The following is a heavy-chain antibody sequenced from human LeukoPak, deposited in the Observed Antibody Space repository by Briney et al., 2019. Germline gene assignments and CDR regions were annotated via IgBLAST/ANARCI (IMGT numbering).Heavy chain of an antibody. CDR3: AREAPYCGGDCYSHFDY. CDR1: GGTFSSYA. J-gene: IGHJ4*02. Sequence: SVKVSCKASGGTFSSYAISWVRQAPGQGLEWMGGIIPIFGTANYAQKFQGRVTITADESTCTAYMELSSLRSEDTAVYYCAREAPYCGGDCYSHFDYWGQGTLVTVSS. D-gene: IGHD2-21*01. CDR2: IIPIFGTA. V-gene: IGHV1-69*01.